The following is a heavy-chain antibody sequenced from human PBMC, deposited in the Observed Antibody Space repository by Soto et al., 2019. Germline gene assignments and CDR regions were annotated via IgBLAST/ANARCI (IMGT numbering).Heavy chain of an antibody. Sequence: PGGSLRLSCAASGFTFSSYAMSWVRQAPGKGLEWVSAISGSGGSTYYADSVKGRFTISRDNSKNTLYLQMNSLRAEDTAVYYCAKDSWQYYYDSSGYIGPYYFDYWGQGTLVTVSS. CDR3: AKDSWQYYYDSSGYIGPYYFDY. CDR1: GFTFSSYA. J-gene: IGHJ4*02. CDR2: ISGSGGST. V-gene: IGHV3-23*01. D-gene: IGHD3-22*01.